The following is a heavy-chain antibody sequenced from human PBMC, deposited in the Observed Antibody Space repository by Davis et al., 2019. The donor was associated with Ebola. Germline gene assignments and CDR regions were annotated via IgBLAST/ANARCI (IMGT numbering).Heavy chain of an antibody. Sequence: GGSLRLSCSASGFIFSTYVMSWVRQAPGKGLEWVSTYGTSADTYYADSVKGRFTISRDNSKDTLYLQMNSLTGEDTAVYYCAKAVDTALGPDHWGQGTLVTVSS. D-gene: IGHD5-18*01. J-gene: IGHJ4*02. V-gene: IGHV3-23*01. CDR1: GFIFSTYV. CDR2: GTSADT. CDR3: AKAVDTALGPDH.